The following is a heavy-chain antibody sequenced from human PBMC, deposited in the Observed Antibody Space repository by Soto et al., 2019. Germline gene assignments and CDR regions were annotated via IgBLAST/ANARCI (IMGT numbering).Heavy chain of an antibody. J-gene: IGHJ4*02. Sequence: PGGSLRLSCAASGFTFSSYAMSWVRQAPGKGLEWVSAISGSGGSTYYADSVKGRFTISRDNSKNTLYLQMNSLRAEDTAVYYCAKNLHFGSSTSCFDYWGQGTLVTVSS. D-gene: IGHD2-2*01. V-gene: IGHV3-23*01. CDR3: AKNLHFGSSTSCFDY. CDR2: ISGSGGST. CDR1: GFTFSSYA.